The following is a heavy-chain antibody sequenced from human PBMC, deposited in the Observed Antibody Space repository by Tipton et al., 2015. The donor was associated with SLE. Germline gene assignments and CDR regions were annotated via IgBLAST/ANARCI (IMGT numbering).Heavy chain of an antibody. CDR3: ARGGWSLGY. J-gene: IGHJ4*02. CDR1: GGSITSRTSY. CDR2: IHSSGTT. Sequence: LRLSCTVSGGSITSRTSYWAWIRQPPGKGLEWIGYIHSSGTTNYNASLKTRLTISVDTSKNQFSLKLNSMTAADTAVYYCARGGWSLGYWGQGTRVTVSS. V-gene: IGHV4-61*01. D-gene: IGHD2-15*01.